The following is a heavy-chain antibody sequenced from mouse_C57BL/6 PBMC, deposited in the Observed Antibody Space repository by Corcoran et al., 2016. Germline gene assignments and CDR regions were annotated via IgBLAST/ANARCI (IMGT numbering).Heavy chain of an antibody. Sequence: QIQLVQSGPELKKPGETVKISCKASGYTFTTYGMIWVKQAPGKGLKWMGWINTYSGVPTYADDFKGRFAFSLETSASTAYLQINNLKNEDTATYFCARYDGSHWYFDVWGTGTTVTVSS. V-gene: IGHV9-3*01. D-gene: IGHD2-3*01. CDR1: GYTFTTYG. CDR2: INTYSGVP. CDR3: ARYDGSHWYFDV. J-gene: IGHJ1*03.